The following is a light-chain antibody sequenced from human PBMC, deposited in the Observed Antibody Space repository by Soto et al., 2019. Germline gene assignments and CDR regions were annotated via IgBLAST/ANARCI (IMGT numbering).Light chain of an antibody. J-gene: IGKJ4*01. CDR1: QSVSSN. Sequence: EIVMTQSPATLSVSPGEGATLSCRASQSVSSNLAWYQQKPGQAPRLLIYGASTRATGIPGRFSGSGSGTEFTLTINSLQSEDFAVYYCQQYSKWPPLTFGGGTKVDIK. CDR2: GAS. CDR3: QQYSKWPPLT. V-gene: IGKV3-15*01.